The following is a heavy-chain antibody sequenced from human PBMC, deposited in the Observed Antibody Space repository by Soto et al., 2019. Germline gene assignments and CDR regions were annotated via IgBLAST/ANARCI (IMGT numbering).Heavy chain of an antibody. CDR3: ARGHYDFWSGSMIVVVITPLGIDY. D-gene: IGHD3-22*01. CDR2: INSDGRST. CDR1: GFTFSDYW. J-gene: IGHJ4*02. Sequence: GGSLRLSCSASGFTFSDYWMHWVRQGPGKGLVWVSRINSDGRSTNLADSVKGRFIVSRDNAKSTLYLQMNSLRAEDTAVYYCARGHYDFWSGSMIVVVITPLGIDYWGQGTLVTVSS. V-gene: IGHV3-74*01.